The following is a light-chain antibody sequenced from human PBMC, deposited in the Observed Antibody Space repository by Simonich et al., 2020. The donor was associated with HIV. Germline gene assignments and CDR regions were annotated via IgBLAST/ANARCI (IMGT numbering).Light chain of an antibody. Sequence: QTVVTQEPSFSVSPGGTVTLTCGLRSGSVSTSYYPSWYQQTPGQAPRTLIYSPNTRSSGVPDRFSGSILGNKAALTITGAQADDESDYYCVLYMGSGIWVFGGGTKLTVL. V-gene: IGLV8-61*01. J-gene: IGLJ3*02. CDR3: VLYMGSGIWV. CDR1: SGSVSTSYY. CDR2: SPN.